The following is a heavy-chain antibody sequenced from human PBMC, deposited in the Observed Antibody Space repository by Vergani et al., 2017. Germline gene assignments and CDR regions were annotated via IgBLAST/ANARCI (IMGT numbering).Heavy chain of an antibody. CDR1: GFTFSSYA. CDR2: ISGSGGST. J-gene: IGHJ4*02. Sequence: EVQLLESGGGLVQPGGSLRLSCAASGFTFSSYAMSRVRQAPGKGLEWVAAISGSGGSTYYADSVKGRFTISRDNSKNTLYLQMNSLRAEDTAVYYCAKDIGDCSGGSCYSASLGYWGQGTLVTVSS. V-gene: IGHV3-23*01. CDR3: AKDIGDCSGGSCYSASLGY. D-gene: IGHD2-15*01.